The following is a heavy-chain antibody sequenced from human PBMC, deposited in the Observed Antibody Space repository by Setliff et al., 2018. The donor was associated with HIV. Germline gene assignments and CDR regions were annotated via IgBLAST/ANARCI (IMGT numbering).Heavy chain of an antibody. CDR3: ARVREGFLPYDAFEI. CDR2: IHSSGNT. D-gene: IGHD3-3*01. CDR1: GGSLRDYY. Sequence: SETLSLTCAVYGGSLRDYYWSWIRQPPGKGLEWLGEIHSSGNTNYSPSLKGRVTISVDTPKNQYSLNLKSVTAADTAVYYCARVREGFLPYDAFEIWGQGTMVTVS. V-gene: IGHV4-34*01. J-gene: IGHJ3*02.